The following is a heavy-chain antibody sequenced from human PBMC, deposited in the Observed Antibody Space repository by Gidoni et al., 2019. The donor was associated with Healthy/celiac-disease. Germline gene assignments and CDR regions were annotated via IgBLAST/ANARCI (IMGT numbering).Heavy chain of an antibody. CDR3: ARGVAVAGKRGNYFDY. CDR2: ISAYNGKT. Sequence: VQLVQSGAEVKKPGASLKVSCTASGYTFTSYGISWVRQAPGQGLEWMGWISAYNGKTNYAQKLKGRVTMTTDTSTSTAYMELRSLRSDDTAVYYCARGVAVAGKRGNYFDYWGQGTLVTVSS. V-gene: IGHV1-18*01. J-gene: IGHJ4*02. D-gene: IGHD6-19*01. CDR1: GYTFTSYG.